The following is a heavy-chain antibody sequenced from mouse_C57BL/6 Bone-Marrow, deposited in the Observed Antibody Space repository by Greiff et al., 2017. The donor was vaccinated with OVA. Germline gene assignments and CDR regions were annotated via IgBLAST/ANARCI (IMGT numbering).Heavy chain of an antibody. D-gene: IGHD2-1*01. V-gene: IGHV1-63*01. Sequence: VKLMESGAELVRPGTSVKMSCKASGYTFTNYWIGWAKQRPGHGLEWIGDIYPGGGYTNYNEKFKGKATLTADKSSSTAYMQFSSLTSEDSAIYYCARIYYGNQGAMDYWGQGTSVTVSS. CDR3: ARIYYGNQGAMDY. CDR2: IYPGGGYT. J-gene: IGHJ4*01. CDR1: GYTFTNYW.